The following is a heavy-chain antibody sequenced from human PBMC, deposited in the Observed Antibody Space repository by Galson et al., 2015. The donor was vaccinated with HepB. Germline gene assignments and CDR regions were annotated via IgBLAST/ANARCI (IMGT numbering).Heavy chain of an antibody. V-gene: IGHV3-9*01. J-gene: IGHJ3*02. Sequence: SVRLSCAASGFTFDDYAMHWVRQAPGKGLEWVSGISWNSNSIDYADSVKGRFTISRDNAKNSLYLQMNSLRPEDTALYYCTKGLQSTVAFDIWGQGTMVTVSS. CDR2: ISWNSNSI. CDR3: TKGLQSTVAFDI. CDR1: GFTFDDYA. D-gene: IGHD5-24*01.